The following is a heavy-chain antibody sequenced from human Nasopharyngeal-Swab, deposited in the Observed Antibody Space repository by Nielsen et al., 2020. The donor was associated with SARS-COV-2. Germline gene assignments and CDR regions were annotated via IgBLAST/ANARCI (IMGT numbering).Heavy chain of an antibody. CDR3: ARGRDFSFDS. Sequence: SQTPSLTRAISGDSVSSHSAGWNWIRQSPSRGLEWLGRTLYRSKWYNDYAESVKSRIAVNPDTSKNQFSLQLNSVTPEDTAVYYCARGRDFSFDSWGQGTPVTASS. V-gene: IGHV6-1*01. J-gene: IGHJ4*02. CDR2: TLYRSKWYN. CDR1: GDSVSSHSAG. D-gene: IGHD3-3*01.